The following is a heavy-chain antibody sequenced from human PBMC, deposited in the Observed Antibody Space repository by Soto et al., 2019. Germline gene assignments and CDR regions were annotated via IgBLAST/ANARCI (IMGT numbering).Heavy chain of an antibody. CDR3: ARVYSGSYSDS. J-gene: IGHJ4*02. V-gene: IGHV4-4*02. Sequence: QVQLQESGPGLVKPSGTLSLTCAVSGGSIRSNNRWSWVRQPPGKGLEWIGEIFHSGSTNYNPSLKTRVTITVDKSKNQFSLKLISVTAADTAVYYCARVYSGSYSDSWGQGTLVTVSS. CDR1: GGSIRSNNR. D-gene: IGHD1-26*01. CDR2: IFHSGST.